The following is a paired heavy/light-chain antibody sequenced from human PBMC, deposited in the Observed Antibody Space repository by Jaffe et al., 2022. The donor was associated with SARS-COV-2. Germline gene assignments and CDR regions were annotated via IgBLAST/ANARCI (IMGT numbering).Light chain of an antibody. CDR3: QQYNNYPLT. J-gene: IGKJ4*01. Sequence: DIQMTQSPSSLSASVGDRVTITCRASQGISNYLAWFQQKPGKAPKSLIYSASSLQSGVPSKFSGSGSGTDFTLTISNLQPEDFATYYCQQYNNYPLTFGGGTKVEIK. CDR2: SAS. CDR1: QGISNY. V-gene: IGKV1-16*02.
Heavy chain of an antibody. CDR2: IYYGGNT. CDR3: ARGGYYYDGRGYFLDY. CDR1: GGSIRSSSYY. V-gene: IGHV4-39*01. Sequence: QLQLRESGPGLVKPSETLSLTCSVSGGSIRSSSYYWGWIRQPPGKGLEWIASIYYGGNTYYNPSLKSRVSISVDTSKNQCSVKLSSVTAADTAVYYCARGGYYYDGRGYFLDYWGRGTLVTVSS. J-gene: IGHJ4*02. D-gene: IGHD3-22*01.